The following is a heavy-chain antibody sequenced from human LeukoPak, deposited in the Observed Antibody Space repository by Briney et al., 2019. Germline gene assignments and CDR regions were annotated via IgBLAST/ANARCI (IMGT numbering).Heavy chain of an antibody. CDR3: ARLLTVPHYYYYYMDV. D-gene: IGHD4-17*01. CDR1: GYTFTSYG. Sequence: GASVKVSCKASGYTFTSYGISWVRQAPGQGLEWMGWISAYNGNTNYAQKLQGRVTMTTDTSTSTAYMELRSLRSDDTAVYYCARLLTVPHYYYYYMDVWGKGTTVTVSS. V-gene: IGHV1-18*01. J-gene: IGHJ6*03. CDR2: ISAYNGNT.